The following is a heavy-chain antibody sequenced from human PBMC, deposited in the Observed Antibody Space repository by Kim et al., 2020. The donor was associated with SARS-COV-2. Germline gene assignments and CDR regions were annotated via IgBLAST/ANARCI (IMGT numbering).Heavy chain of an antibody. CDR2: ISGSGGST. J-gene: IGHJ5*02. CDR1: GFTFSSYA. Sequence: GGSLRLSCAASGFTFSSYAMSWVRQAPGKGLEWVSAISGSGGSTYYADSVKGRFTISRDNSKNTLYLQMNSLRAEDTAVYYCAKDPRYCTNGVCYMEEWFDPWGQGTLVTVSS. D-gene: IGHD2-8*01. CDR3: AKDPRYCTNGVCYMEEWFDP. V-gene: IGHV3-23*01.